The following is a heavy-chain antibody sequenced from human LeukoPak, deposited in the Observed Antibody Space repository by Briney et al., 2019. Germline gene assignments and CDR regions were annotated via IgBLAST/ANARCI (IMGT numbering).Heavy chain of an antibody. V-gene: IGHV1-8*03. CDR3: ARLGGYCSSTSCLTVDY. D-gene: IGHD2-2*01. J-gene: IGHJ4*02. Sequence: ASVKVSCKASGYTFTSYDINLVRQATGQGLEWMGWMNPNSGNTGYAQKFQGRVTITRNTSISTAYMELSSLRSEDTAVYYCARLGGYCSSTSCLTVDYWGQGTLVTVSS. CDR1: GYTFTSYD. CDR2: MNPNSGNT.